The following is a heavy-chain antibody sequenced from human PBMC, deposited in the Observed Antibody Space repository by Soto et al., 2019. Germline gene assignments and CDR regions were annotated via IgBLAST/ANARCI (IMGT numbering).Heavy chain of an antibody. D-gene: IGHD3-22*01. CDR2: ISYDGSNE. CDR3: ARGLYYDSSGYSAY. Sequence: PVGSLRLSCAASGFTFSSYAMHWVRQAPGKGLEWVAVISYDGSNEYYADSVKGRFTISRDNSKNTLYLQMNSLRAEDTAVYYCARGLYYDSSGYSAYWGQGTLVTVSS. J-gene: IGHJ4*02. CDR1: GFTFSSYA. V-gene: IGHV3-30-3*01.